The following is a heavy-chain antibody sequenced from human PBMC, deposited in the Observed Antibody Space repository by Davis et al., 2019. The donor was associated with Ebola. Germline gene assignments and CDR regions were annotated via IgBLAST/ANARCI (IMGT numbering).Heavy chain of an antibody. CDR2: INHSGST. CDR3: ARGRFLEWAIDY. Sequence: SETLSLTCAVYGGSFSGYYWSWIRQPPGKGLEWIGEINHSGSTKYNPSLKSRVTISVDTSKNQFSLKLSSVTAADTAVYYCARGRFLEWAIDYWGQGTLVTVSS. J-gene: IGHJ4*02. D-gene: IGHD3-3*01. CDR1: GGSFSGYY. V-gene: IGHV4-34*01.